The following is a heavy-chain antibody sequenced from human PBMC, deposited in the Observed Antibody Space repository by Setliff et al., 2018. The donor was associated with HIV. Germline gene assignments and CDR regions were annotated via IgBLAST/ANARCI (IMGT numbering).Heavy chain of an antibody. CDR2: IIPMFGAA. V-gene: IGHV1-69*05. CDR1: GGTFSSYA. CDR3: TRQTYYYGAGRYFPPDY. Sequence: SVKVSCKASGGTFSSYAISWVRQAPGQGLEWMGGIIPMFGAANYAQKFQGRVTITTEASTSAAYRELSSLRSEDTAVYYCTRQTYYYGAGRYFPPDYWGQGTLVTVSS. D-gene: IGHD3-10*01. J-gene: IGHJ4*02.